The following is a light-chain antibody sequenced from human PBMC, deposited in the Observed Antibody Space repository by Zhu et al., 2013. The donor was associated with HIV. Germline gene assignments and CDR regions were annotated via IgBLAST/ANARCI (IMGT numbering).Light chain of an antibody. J-gene: IGKJ2*01. CDR1: QSVLYSSNNKNY. CDR2: WAS. V-gene: IGKV4-1*01. Sequence: XIVMTQSPDSLAVSLGERATINCKSSQSVLYSSNNKNYLAWYQQRPGQPPQLLIYWASTRESGVPDRFSGSGSGTDFTLTISSLQAEDVAIYYCQQYYSTPYTFGQGTKLEIK. CDR3: QQYYSTPYT.